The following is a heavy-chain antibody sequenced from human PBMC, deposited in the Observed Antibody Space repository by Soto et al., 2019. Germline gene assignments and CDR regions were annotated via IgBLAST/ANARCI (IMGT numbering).Heavy chain of an antibody. CDR1: GYTFTSYG. V-gene: IGHV1-18*01. Sequence: GASVKVSCKASGYTFTSYGISWVRQAPGQGLEWMGWISAYNGNTNYAQKLQGRVTMTTDTSTSTAYMELRSLRSDDTAVYYCARRVPNIAAAGSDYYFDYWGQGTLVTVSS. J-gene: IGHJ4*02. D-gene: IGHD6-13*01. CDR2: ISAYNGNT. CDR3: ARRVPNIAAAGSDYYFDY.